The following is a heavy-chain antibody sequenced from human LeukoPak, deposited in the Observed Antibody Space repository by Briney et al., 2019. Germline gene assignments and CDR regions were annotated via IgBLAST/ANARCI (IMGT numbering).Heavy chain of an antibody. V-gene: IGHV4-4*07. CDR1: GGSISSYY. J-gene: IGHJ1*01. CDR2: IYTSGGT. D-gene: IGHD6-19*01. CDR3: ARDGDPYSSGWYDGRYFQH. Sequence: SETLSLTCTVSGGSISSYYWSWIRQPAGKGLEWIGRIYTSGGTNYNPSLKSRVTMSVDTSKNQFSLKLSSVTAADTAVYYCARDGDPYSSGWYDGRYFQHWGQGTLVTVSS.